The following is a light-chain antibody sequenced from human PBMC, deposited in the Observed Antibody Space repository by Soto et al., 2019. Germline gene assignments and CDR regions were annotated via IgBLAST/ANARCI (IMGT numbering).Light chain of an antibody. CDR3: QQYNVWWT. V-gene: IGKV3-15*01. CDR1: QSVGSS. Sequence: EIMMTQSPATLSVSPGERATLSCRASQSVGSSLAWYQQRPGQTPRLLIFNASTRASGITTRFSGSGSGADFSLAISSLQSEDFAVYYCQQYNVWWTFGQGTKVEAK. J-gene: IGKJ1*01. CDR2: NAS.